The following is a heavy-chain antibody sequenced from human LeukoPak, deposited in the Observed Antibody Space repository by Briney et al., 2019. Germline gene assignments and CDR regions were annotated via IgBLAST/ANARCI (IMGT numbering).Heavy chain of an antibody. CDR2: IYYSGST. Sequence: SETLSLTCTVSGGSISSYYWSWIRQPPGKGLEWIGYIYYSGSTNYNPSLKSRVTISVDTSKNQFSLKLSSVTAADTAVYYCARHILRGYSYVMDYWGQGTLVTVSS. CDR1: GGSISSYY. V-gene: IGHV4-59*08. J-gene: IGHJ4*02. CDR3: ARHILRGYSYVMDY. D-gene: IGHD5-18*01.